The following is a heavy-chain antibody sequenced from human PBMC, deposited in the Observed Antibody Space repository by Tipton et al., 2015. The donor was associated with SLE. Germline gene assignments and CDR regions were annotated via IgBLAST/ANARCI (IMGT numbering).Heavy chain of an antibody. J-gene: IGHJ4*02. D-gene: IGHD3-16*01. CDR3: ARGPHYYDSAGLVF. CDR1: GTSISPYY. CDR2: INHNGFI. Sequence: TLSLTCTVSGTSISPYYWTWIRQSPGKGLEWVGEINHNGFINYNPSLKSRVSMSVDTSKNQFSLRLTSVTAADTAVYYCARGPHYYDSAGLVFWGQGTLVTVSS. V-gene: IGHV4-34*01.